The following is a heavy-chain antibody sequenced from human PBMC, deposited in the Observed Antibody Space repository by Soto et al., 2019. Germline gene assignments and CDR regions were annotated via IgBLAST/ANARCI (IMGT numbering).Heavy chain of an antibody. CDR2: IVPSVDTT. Sequence: QVQLVQSGTEVKKPGASVKVSCKASGGTFSRSGFHWVRQAPGQGLEWMGMIVPSVDTTNYAQKFQARVTISADQFTGTVYMELRSLRSEDTAVYYCARCPQPPATADPSAVDVWGQGTRVIVSS. D-gene: IGHD1-26*01. CDR3: ARCPQPPATADPSAVDV. J-gene: IGHJ6*02. V-gene: IGHV1-69*18. CDR1: GGTFSRSG.